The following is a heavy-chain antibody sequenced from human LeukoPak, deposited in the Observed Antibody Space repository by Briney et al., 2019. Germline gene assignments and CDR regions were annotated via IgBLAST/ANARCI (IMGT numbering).Heavy chain of an antibody. CDR1: GGSISSGSYY. CDR2: IYTSGST. J-gene: IGHJ6*03. V-gene: IGHV4-61*02. CDR3: ARDRNYYYMDV. Sequence: SETLSLTCTVSGGSISSGSYYWSWIRQPAGKGLEWIGRIYTSGSTNYNPSPKSRVTISVDTSKNQFSLKLSSVTAADTAVYYCARDRNYYYMDVWGKGTTVTISS.